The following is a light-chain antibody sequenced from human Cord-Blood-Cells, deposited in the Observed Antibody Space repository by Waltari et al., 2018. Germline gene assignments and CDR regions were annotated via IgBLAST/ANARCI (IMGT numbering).Light chain of an antibody. CDR2: AAS. CDR1: QSISSY. J-gene: IGKJ4*01. Sequence: DIQMTQSPSSLSASLAATVAITCRASQSISSYLNWYQQKPGKDPKLLIYAASSLQSGVTSRFSGSGSGTDFTLTISSLQPEDFATYYCQQSYSTPLTFGGGTKVEIK. CDR3: QQSYSTPLT. V-gene: IGKV1-39*01.